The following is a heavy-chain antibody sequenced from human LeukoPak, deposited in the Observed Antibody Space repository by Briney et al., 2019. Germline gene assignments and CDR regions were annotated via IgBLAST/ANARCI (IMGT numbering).Heavy chain of an antibody. Sequence: GGSLRLSCAASGFTFSTYWMSWVRQAPGKGLEWVANIRSDGSEGYYVDSVKGRFTISRDSAKNSLCHQLSGLGVEDTAVYYCARGGGDFRHWFDPWGQGTPVTVSS. J-gene: IGHJ5*02. CDR2: IRSDGSEG. CDR1: GFTFSTYW. D-gene: IGHD2-21*01. V-gene: IGHV3-7*01. CDR3: ARGGGDFRHWFDP.